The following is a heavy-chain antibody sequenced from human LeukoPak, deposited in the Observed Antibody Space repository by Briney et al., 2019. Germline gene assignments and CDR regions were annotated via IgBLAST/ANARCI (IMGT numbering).Heavy chain of an antibody. CDR2: TWYDGSNK. Sequence: GGSLRLSCAASGFTFSNYGMHWVRQAPGKGLEWVAVTWYDGSNKYYADSVKGRFTSSRDNSKNTLYLQMNSLRAEDTAVYYCARELTYYYDSSGYYSPYFAYWGQGTLVTVSS. CDR1: GFTFSNYG. J-gene: IGHJ4*02. V-gene: IGHV3-33*01. D-gene: IGHD3-22*01. CDR3: ARELTYYYDSSGYYSPYFAY.